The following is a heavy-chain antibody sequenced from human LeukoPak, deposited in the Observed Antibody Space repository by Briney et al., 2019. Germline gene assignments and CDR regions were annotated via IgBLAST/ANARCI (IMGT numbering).Heavy chain of an antibody. J-gene: IGHJ5*02. D-gene: IGHD3-10*01. V-gene: IGHV3-21*01. CDR3: ARDLLWFGELFVP. CDR2: ISSSSSYI. CDR1: GFTFSSYS. Sequence: GGSLRLSCAASGFTFSSYSMNWVRQAPGKGLEWVSSISSSSSYIYYADSVKGRFTISRDNAKNSLYLQMNSLRAEDTAVYYCARDLLWFGELFVPWGQGTLATVSS.